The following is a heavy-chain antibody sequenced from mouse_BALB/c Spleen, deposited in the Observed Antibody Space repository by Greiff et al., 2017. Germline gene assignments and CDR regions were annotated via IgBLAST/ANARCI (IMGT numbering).Heavy chain of an antibody. V-gene: IGHV1-69*02. J-gene: IGHJ4*01. CDR3: TGTVGYAMDY. Sequence: VQLQQPGAELVRPGASVKLSCKASGYTFTSYWITWVKQRRGQGLEWIGNIYPSVSYTNYNQNFKDKATLTVDKSSSTAYMQLSSLTSEDSAVYYCTGTVGYAMDYWGQGTSVTVSS. CDR1: GYTFTSYW. CDR2: IYPSVSYT.